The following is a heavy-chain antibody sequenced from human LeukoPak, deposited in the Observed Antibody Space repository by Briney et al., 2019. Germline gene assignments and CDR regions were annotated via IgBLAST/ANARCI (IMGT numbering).Heavy chain of an antibody. V-gene: IGHV4-39*07. CDR3: ARTVMVATGGWFDP. Sequence: SETLSLTCTVSGGSISSSSYYWGWIRQPPGKGLEWIGSIYYSGSTYYNPSLKSRVTISVDTSKNQFSLKLSSVTAADTAVYYCARTVMVATGGWFDPWGQGTLVTVSS. CDR2: IYYSGST. CDR1: GGSISSSSYY. D-gene: IGHD4-17*01. J-gene: IGHJ5*02.